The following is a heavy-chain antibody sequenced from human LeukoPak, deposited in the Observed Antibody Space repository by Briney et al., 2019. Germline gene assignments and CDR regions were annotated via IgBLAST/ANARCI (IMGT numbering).Heavy chain of an antibody. CDR3: ARGKADDAFDI. CDR1: GGSISSGGYY. J-gene: IGHJ3*02. V-gene: IGHV4-31*03. CDR2: IYYSGST. Sequence: PSETLSPTCTVSGGSISSGGYYWSWIRQHPGKGLEWIRYIYYSGSTYYNPSLKSRATISVDTSKNQFSLKLSSVTAADTAVYYCARGKADDAFDIWGQGTMVTVSS.